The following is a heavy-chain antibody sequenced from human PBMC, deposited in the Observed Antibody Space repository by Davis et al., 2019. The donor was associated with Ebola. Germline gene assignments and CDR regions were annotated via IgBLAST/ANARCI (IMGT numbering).Heavy chain of an antibody. CDR3: ARIILWRGYWYFDL. CDR2: INPSGGST. D-gene: IGHD2-21*01. CDR1: GYTFTSYY. J-gene: IGHJ2*01. Sequence: ASVKVSCKASGYTFTSYYIQWVRQAPGQGLEWMGIINPSGGSTSYAQKFQGRVAMTRDTSTSTVYMELSSLRSEDTAVYYCARIILWRGYWYFDLWGRGTLVTVSS. V-gene: IGHV1-46*01.